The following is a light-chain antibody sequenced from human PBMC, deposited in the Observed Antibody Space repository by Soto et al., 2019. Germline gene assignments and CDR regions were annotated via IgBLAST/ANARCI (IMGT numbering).Light chain of an antibody. J-gene: IGKJ4*01. V-gene: IGKV3-11*01. CDR1: QSVSSY. Sequence: EIVLTQSPATLSLSPGERATLSCRASQSVSSYLAWYQQKPGQAPRLLIYDASNSATGIRAGFIGSVSGTDFTLPICRLEPPDFAVYYCQQRSNWPGTFGGGTKVEIK. CDR2: DAS. CDR3: QQRSNWPGT.